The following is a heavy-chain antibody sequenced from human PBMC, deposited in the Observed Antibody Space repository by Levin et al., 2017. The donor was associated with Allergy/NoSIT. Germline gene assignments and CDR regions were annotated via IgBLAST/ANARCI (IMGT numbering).Heavy chain of an antibody. CDR1: GYTFTSYG. CDR2: ISAYNGNT. CDR3: ARERVSLYSYGRYYGMDV. D-gene: IGHD5-18*01. J-gene: IGHJ6*02. V-gene: IGHV1-18*01. Sequence: GASVKVSCKASGYTFTSYGISWVRQAPGQGLEWMGWISAYNGNTNYAQKLQGRVTMTTDTSTSTAYMELRSLRSDDTAVYYCARERVSLYSYGRYYGMDVWGQGTTVTVSS.